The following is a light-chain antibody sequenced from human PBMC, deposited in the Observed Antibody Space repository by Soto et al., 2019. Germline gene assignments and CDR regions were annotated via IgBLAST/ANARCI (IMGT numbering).Light chain of an antibody. CDR3: SSFTSMSSLV. V-gene: IGLV2-14*01. CDR2: EVS. CDR1: SSDVGGYNY. J-gene: IGLJ3*02. Sequence: QAASVSGSPGQSITISCTGTSSDVGGYNYVSWYQQHPGKVPKLMIYEVSNRPSGVSNRFSGSKSGNTASLTISGLQAEDEADYYCSSFTSMSSLVFGGGTKLTVL.